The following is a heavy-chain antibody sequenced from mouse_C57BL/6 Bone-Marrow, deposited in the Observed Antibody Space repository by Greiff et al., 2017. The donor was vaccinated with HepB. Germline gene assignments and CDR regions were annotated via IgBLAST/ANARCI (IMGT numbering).Heavy chain of an antibody. J-gene: IGHJ1*03. D-gene: IGHD1-1*01. V-gene: IGHV5-15*01. CDR1: GFTFSDYG. Sequence: EVMLVESGGGLVQPGGSLKLSCAASGFTFSDYGMAWVRQAPRKGPEWVAFISNLAYSIYYADTVTGRFTISRENAKNTLDLEMSSLRSEDTAMYYCARRGYYGSSYWYFDVWGTGTTVTVSS. CDR3: ARRGYYGSSYWYFDV. CDR2: ISNLAYSI.